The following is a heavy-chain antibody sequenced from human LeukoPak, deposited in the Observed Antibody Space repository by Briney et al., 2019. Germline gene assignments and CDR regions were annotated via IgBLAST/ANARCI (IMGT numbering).Heavy chain of an antibody. CDR3: EKGKDIVVVVGAHDNAFDI. V-gene: IGHV1-2*02. CDR1: GYTFTRYY. D-gene: IGHD2-15*01. Sequence: AASVKVSCKASGYTFTRYYMHWVRQAPGQGLEWMGWINPNSVGTNYAQKFQGRVTMIRNTSISTAYMDLSRLRSHDTAVYYCEKGKDIVVVVGAHDNAFDIWGQGTMVTVSS. J-gene: IGHJ3*02. CDR2: INPNSVGT.